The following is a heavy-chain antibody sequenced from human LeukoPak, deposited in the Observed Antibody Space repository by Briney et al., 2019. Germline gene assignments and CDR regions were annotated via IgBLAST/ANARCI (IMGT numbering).Heavy chain of an antibody. J-gene: IGHJ6*03. Sequence: ASVKVSCKASGYTFTSYYMHWVRQAPGQGLEWMGIINPSGGSTSYAQKFQGRVTMTRDTSTSTVYMELSSLRSEDTAVYYCARDFSPTVTTFSYYYYMDVWGKGTTVTVSS. CDR1: GYTFTSYY. D-gene: IGHD4-17*01. V-gene: IGHV1-46*01. CDR3: ARDFSPTVTTFSYYYYMDV. CDR2: INPSGGST.